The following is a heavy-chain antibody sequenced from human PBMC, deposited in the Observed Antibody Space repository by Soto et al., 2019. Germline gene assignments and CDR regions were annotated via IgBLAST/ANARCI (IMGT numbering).Heavy chain of an antibody. V-gene: IGHV3-30*18. CDR1: GFTFSSYA. J-gene: IGHJ6*02. CDR3: AKDTEDSVWGGGGLLSALDV. CDR2: ISVDGSNE. Sequence: QVQLVESGGGVVQPGRSLRLSCAASGFTFSSYAMHWVRQAPGKGLEWVTGISVDGSNEYYADSVKGRFTISRDNSKNTLYLQVNSLRAEDTALYHCAKDTEDSVWGGGGLLSALDVWGQGTTVTVSS. D-gene: IGHD3-16*01.